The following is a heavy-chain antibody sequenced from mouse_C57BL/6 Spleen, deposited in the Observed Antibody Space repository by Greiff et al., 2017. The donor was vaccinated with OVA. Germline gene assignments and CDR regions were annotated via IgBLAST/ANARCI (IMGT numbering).Heavy chain of an antibody. Sequence: QVQLQQSGAELARPGASVKMSCKASGYTFTSYTMHWVKQRPGQGLEWIGYINPSSGYTKYNQKFKDKATLTADKSSSTAYMQLSSLTSEDSAVYYCARGGNWDGGFAYWGQGTLVTVSA. CDR1: GYTFTSYT. CDR3: ARGGNWDGGFAY. D-gene: IGHD4-1*01. V-gene: IGHV1-4*01. CDR2: INPSSGYT. J-gene: IGHJ3*01.